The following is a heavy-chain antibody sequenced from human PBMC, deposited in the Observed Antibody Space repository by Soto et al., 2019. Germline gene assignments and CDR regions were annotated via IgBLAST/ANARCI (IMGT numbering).Heavy chain of an antibody. CDR2: FYYSGST. Sequence: SETLSLTCTVSSGSISSYYWSWIRQPPGKGLEWIGYFYYSGSTNYNPSLKSRVTISVDTSKNQFSLKLSSVTAADTAVYYCARVWGGAFDFWGQGTMVTVSS. CDR1: SGSISSYY. V-gene: IGHV4-59*01. J-gene: IGHJ3*01. D-gene: IGHD3-10*01. CDR3: ARVWGGAFDF.